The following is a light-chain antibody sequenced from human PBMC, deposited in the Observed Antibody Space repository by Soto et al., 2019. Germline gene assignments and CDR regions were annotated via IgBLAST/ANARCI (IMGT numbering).Light chain of an antibody. CDR1: QGISSY. Sequence: AIRMTQSPSSFSASTGDRVTITCRASQGISSYLAWYQQKPGKAPKLLIYAASTLHSGVPSRFSGSGSGTDFTLTISCLQSEDFATCYCQQYYSYPWTFGQGTKVEIK. CDR3: QQYYSYPWT. CDR2: AAS. J-gene: IGKJ1*01. V-gene: IGKV1-8*01.